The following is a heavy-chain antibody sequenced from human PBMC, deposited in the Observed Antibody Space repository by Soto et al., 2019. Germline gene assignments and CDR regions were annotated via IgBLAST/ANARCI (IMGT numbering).Heavy chain of an antibody. D-gene: IGHD6-6*01. J-gene: IGHJ6*01. CDR3: RAAREDHCYYYYGRGV. CDR2: IYYSGSS. V-gene: IGHV4-31*03. Sequence: PSETLSLTCTVSGGSISSGGYYWSWIRQHPGKGLEWIGYIYYSGSSYYNPSLKSRVTISVDTSKNQFSLKLSSVTAADTAVYYCRAAREDHCYYYYGRGVWGKRNT. CDR1: GGSISSGGYY.